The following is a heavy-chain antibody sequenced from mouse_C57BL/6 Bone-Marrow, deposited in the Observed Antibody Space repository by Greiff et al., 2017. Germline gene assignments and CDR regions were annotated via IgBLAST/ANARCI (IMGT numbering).Heavy chain of an antibody. CDR2: IDPSDSYT. CDR1: GYTFTSYW. J-gene: IGHJ1*03. Sequence: QVQLKQPGAELVRPGTSVKLSCKASGYTFTSYWMHWVKQRPGQGLEWIGVIDPSDSYTNYNQKFKGKATLTVDTSTSTAYMQLSSLTAEDSAVYDGAGEGGGTGPLYWYFGVWGTGTTVTVSS. D-gene: IGHD2-14*01. V-gene: IGHV1-59*01. CDR3: AGEGGGTGPLYWYFGV.